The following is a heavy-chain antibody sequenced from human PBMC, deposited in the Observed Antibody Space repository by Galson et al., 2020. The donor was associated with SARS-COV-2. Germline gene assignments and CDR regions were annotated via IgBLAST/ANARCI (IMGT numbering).Heavy chain of an antibody. D-gene: IGHD2-15*01. CDR2: INPSGGST. Sequence: ASVKVSCKASGYTFTSYYMHWVRQAPGQGLEWMGIINPSGGSTSYAQKFQGRVTMTRDTSTSTVYMELSSLRSEDTAVYYCARGPERYCSGGSCYSAYYYYYMDVWGKGTTVTVSS. J-gene: IGHJ6*03. V-gene: IGHV1-46*01. CDR3: ARGPERYCSGGSCYSAYYYYYMDV. CDR1: GYTFTSYY.